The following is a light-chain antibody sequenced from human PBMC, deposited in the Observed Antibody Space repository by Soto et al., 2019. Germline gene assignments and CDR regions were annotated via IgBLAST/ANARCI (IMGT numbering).Light chain of an antibody. CDR3: SSYTSSSTPWV. V-gene: IGLV2-14*01. Sequence: QSALTQPASVSGSPGQSITISCTGTRSDVGAYNSVSWYQQHPGKVPKLMIYEVSNRPSGVSNRFSGSKSGNTASLTISGLQAEDEADYYCSSYTSSSTPWVFGGGTKLTVL. CDR2: EVS. J-gene: IGLJ3*02. CDR1: RSDVGAYNS.